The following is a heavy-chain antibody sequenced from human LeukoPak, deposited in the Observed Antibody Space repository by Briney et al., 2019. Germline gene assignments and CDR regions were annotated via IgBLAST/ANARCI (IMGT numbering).Heavy chain of an antibody. D-gene: IGHD1-20*01. CDR2: ISYDGSNK. V-gene: IGHV3-30-3*01. Sequence: PGRSLRLSCAASGFTFSSYAMHWVRQAPGKGLEWVAVISYDGSNKYYADSVKGRFTTSRDNSKNTLYLQMNSLRAEDTAVYYCARAITGPLYYYFDYWGQGTLVTVSS. J-gene: IGHJ4*02. CDR3: ARAITGPLYYYFDY. CDR1: GFTFSSYA.